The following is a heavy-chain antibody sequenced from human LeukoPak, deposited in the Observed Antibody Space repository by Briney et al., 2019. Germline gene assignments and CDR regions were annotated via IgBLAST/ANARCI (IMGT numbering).Heavy chain of an antibody. V-gene: IGHV1-18*01. D-gene: IGHD3-10*01. J-gene: IGHJ6*02. CDR3: ASYPFYGSGRNYYYYYGMDV. CDR1: GYTFTSYG. Sequence: ASVKVSCKASGYTFTSYGISWVRQAPGQGLEWMGWISAYNGNTNYAQKLQGRVTMTTVTSTSTAYMELRSLRSDDTAVYYCASYPFYGSGRNYYYYYGMDVWGQGTTVTVSS. CDR2: ISAYNGNT.